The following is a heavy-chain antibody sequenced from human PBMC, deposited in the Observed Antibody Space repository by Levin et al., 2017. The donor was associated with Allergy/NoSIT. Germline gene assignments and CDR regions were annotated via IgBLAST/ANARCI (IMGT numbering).Heavy chain of an antibody. CDR2: IYYDGRT. D-gene: IGHD3-3*01. V-gene: IGHV3-53*01. J-gene: IGHJ3*02. CDR3: AKKEWYNGFDI. CDR1: GFNISGTY. Sequence: GGSLRLSCAASGFNISGTYMNWVRQAPGKGLEWVSVIYYDGRTYYADSVKGRFTISRDDSKKMVYLQMNNLRAEDTAVYYCAKKEWYNGFDIWGQGTMVTVSS.